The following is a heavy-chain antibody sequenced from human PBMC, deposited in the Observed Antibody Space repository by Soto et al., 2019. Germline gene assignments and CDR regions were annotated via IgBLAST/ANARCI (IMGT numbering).Heavy chain of an antibody. J-gene: IGHJ5*02. D-gene: IGHD4-17*01. CDR2: INPNSGGT. CDR3: AREYRTVTTFQRWFDP. CDR1: GYTFTGYY. Sequence: GSVKVSCKASGYTFTGYYMHWVRQAPGQGLEWMGWINPNSGGTNYAQKFQGRVTMTRDTSISTAYMELSRLGSDDTAVYYCAREYRTVTTFQRWFDPWGQGTLVTVSS. V-gene: IGHV1-2*02.